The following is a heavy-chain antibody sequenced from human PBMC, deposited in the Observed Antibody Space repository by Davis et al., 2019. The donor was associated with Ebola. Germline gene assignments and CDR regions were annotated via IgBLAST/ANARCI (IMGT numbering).Heavy chain of an antibody. CDR3: VKGKYCSGGSCYSGWFDP. CDR1: GFTFSSYA. D-gene: IGHD2-15*01. Sequence: GESLKISCSASGFTFSSYAMHWVRQAPGKGLEFVSAISSNGGSTYYADSVKGRFTISRDNSKNTLYLQMSSLRAEDTAVYFCVKGKYCSGGSCYSGWFDPWGQGTLVTVSS. CDR2: ISSNGGST. J-gene: IGHJ5*02. V-gene: IGHV3-64D*06.